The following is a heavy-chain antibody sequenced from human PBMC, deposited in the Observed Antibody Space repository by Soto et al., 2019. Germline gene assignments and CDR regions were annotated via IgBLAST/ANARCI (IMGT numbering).Heavy chain of an antibody. Sequence: SETLSLTCTVAVGSISSGGYYWSWIRQHPGKGLEWIGYIYYSGSTYYNPSLKSRVTISVDTSKNQFSLKLSSVTAADTAVYYCARVTDGCADYWAQGTLVTVSS. V-gene: IGHV4-31*03. CDR3: ARVTDGCADY. CDR2: IYYSGST. D-gene: IGHD6-19*01. CDR1: VGSISSGGYY. J-gene: IGHJ4*02.